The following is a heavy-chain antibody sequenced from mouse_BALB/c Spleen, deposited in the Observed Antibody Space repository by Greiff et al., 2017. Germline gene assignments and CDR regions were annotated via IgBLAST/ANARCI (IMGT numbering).Heavy chain of an antibody. Sequence: QVHVKQPGAELVKPGAPVKLSCKASGYTFTSYWMNWVKQRPGRGLEWIGRIDPSDSETHYNQKFKDKATLTVDKSSSTAYIQLSSLTSEDSAVYYCARGRYYGNYVYAMDYWGQGTSVTVSS. CDR2: IDPSDSET. CDR3: ARGRYYGNYVYAMDY. D-gene: IGHD2-1*01. V-gene: IGHV1-69*02. CDR1: GYTFTSYW. J-gene: IGHJ4*01.